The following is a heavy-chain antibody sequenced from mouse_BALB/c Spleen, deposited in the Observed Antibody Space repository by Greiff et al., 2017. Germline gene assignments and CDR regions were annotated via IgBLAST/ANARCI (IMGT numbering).Heavy chain of an antibody. CDR1: GYSITSDYA. V-gene: IGHV3-2*02. J-gene: IGHJ4*01. Sequence: EVKLQESGPGLVKPSQSLSLTCTVTGYSITSDYAWNWIRQFPGNILEWMGYISYRGSTSYYPSLKSRISITRDTSKNQFFLQLNSVTTEDTATYYCARGGITCLRYYAMDYWGQGTSVTVSS. D-gene: IGHD2-4*01. CDR3: ARGGITCLRYYAMDY. CDR2: ISYRGST.